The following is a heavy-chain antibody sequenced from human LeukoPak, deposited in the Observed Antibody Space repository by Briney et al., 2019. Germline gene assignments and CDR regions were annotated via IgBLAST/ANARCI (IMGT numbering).Heavy chain of an antibody. CDR3: ARILAYCGGDCHDAFDI. CDR1: GGSISSYY. V-gene: IGHV4-4*09. CDR2: IYTSGST. Sequence: SETLSLTCTVSGGSISSYYWSWIRQPPGKGLEWIGYIYTSGSTNYNPSLKSRVTISVDTSKNQFSLKLSSVTAADTAAYYCARILAYCGGDCHDAFDIWGQGTMVTVSS. D-gene: IGHD2-21*02. J-gene: IGHJ3*02.